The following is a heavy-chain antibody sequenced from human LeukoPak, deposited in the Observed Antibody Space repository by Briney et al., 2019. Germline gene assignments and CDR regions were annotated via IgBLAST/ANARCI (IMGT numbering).Heavy chain of an antibody. Sequence: KTSETLSLTCAVYGGSFSGFYWTWIRQPPGKGLEWIGEINHSGSTNYNPSLESRVTISVDTSKNQFSLKLSSVTAADTAVYYCARGEVAATPHYWGQGTLVTVSS. J-gene: IGHJ4*02. CDR2: INHSGST. CDR3: ARGEVAATPHY. D-gene: IGHD2-15*01. V-gene: IGHV4-34*01. CDR1: GGSFSGFY.